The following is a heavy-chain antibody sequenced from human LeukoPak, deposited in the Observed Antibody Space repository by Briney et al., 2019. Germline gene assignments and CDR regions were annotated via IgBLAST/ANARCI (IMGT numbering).Heavy chain of an antibody. J-gene: IGHJ4*02. Sequence: GGSLRLSCAASGFAFSSYAMSWVRQAPGRGLEWVSAISGSGGSTYYADSVKGRFTISRDNSKNTLYLQMNSLRAEDTAVYYCAKETIFARGHFDYWGQGTLVTVSS. V-gene: IGHV3-23*01. D-gene: IGHD3-3*01. CDR2: ISGSGGST. CDR3: AKETIFARGHFDY. CDR1: GFAFSSYA.